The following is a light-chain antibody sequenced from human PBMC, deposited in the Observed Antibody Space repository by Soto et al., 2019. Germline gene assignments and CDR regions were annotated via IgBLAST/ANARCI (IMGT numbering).Light chain of an antibody. CDR3: QQRYNWPPLT. CDR2: DAT. V-gene: IGKV3-11*01. CDR1: QSVVRY. J-gene: IGKJ4*01. Sequence: EIVLTQSPVTLSLSPGDTATLSCRASQSVVRYVAWYQQKPGQAPRLLIYDATIRASGIPARFSGSGSGTDVSLPISSLEPEDFAVYYCQQRYNWPPLTFGGGTKVEVK.